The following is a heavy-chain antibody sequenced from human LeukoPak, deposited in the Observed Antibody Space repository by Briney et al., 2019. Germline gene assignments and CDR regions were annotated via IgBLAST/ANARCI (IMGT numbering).Heavy chain of an antibody. CDR3: AKDPVVAVAGTWDY. CDR2: ISGSGGST. V-gene: IGHV3-23*01. J-gene: IGHJ4*02. Sequence: GGSLRLSCAASGFTFNTYTMNWVRQAPGGGLEWVSAISGSGGSTYYADSVKGRFTISRDNSKNTLYLQMNSLRAEDTAVYYCAKDPVVAVAGTWDYWGQGTLVTVSS. D-gene: IGHD6-19*01. CDR1: GFTFNTYT.